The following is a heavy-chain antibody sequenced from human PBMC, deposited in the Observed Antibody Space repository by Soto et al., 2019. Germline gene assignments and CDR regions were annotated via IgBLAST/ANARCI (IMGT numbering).Heavy chain of an antibody. V-gene: IGHV4-31*03. D-gene: IGHD2-15*01. J-gene: IGHJ4*02. CDR1: GASISSGNYY. CDR2: IYYTGST. Sequence: QVQLQESCPGLVKPSQTLSLTCSVSGASISSGNYYWSWIRQHPGKGLEWIGYIYYTGSTYYNPSLRSRITISADMSKNHFSRRLSSVTAADTAVYDCERGREEAGGTFDYWGQGPLVTVSS. CDR3: ERGREEAGGTFDY.